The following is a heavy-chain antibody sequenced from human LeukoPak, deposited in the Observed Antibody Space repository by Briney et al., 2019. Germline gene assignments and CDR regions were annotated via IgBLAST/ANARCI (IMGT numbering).Heavy chain of an antibody. D-gene: IGHD6-19*01. V-gene: IGHV3-74*01. Sequence: PGGSLRLSCAASGFTFSSYWMHWVRQAPGKGLVWVSRINSDGSSTSYADSVKGRFTISRDNAKNTLYLQMNSLRAEDTAVYYCAKHNGSPGYSSGWLGIDYWGRGTLVTVSS. CDR1: GFTFSSYW. CDR3: AKHNGSPGYSSGWLGIDY. CDR2: INSDGSST. J-gene: IGHJ4*02.